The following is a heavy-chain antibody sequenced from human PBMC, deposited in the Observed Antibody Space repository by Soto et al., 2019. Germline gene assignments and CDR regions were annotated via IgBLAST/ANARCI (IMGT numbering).Heavy chain of an antibody. D-gene: IGHD6-19*01. Sequence: KPSETLSLTCTVSGGSISSSSYYWGWIRQPPGKGLEWIGSIYYSGSTYYNPSLKSRVTISVDTSKNQFSLKLSSVTAADTAVYYCARKVAGRLRYYYGMEVWGQGTRSPSP. CDR3: ARKVAGRLRYYYGMEV. J-gene: IGHJ6*02. CDR1: GGSISSSSYY. V-gene: IGHV4-39*01. CDR2: IYYSGST.